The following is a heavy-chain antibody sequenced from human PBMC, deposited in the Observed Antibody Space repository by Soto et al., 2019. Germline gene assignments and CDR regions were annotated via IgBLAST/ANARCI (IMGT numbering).Heavy chain of an antibody. Sequence: QVQLVESGGGVVQPGRSLRLSCAASGFTFSSYTMHWVRQAPGKGLEWVAVISYDGSNKYYADSVKGRFTISRDNSKNTMYLQMNSRRAEDTAVYYCARDCYGPPRDYYGMDVWGQGTTVTVSS. V-gene: IGHV3-30*04. CDR3: ARDCYGPPRDYYGMDV. D-gene: IGHD3-10*01. CDR1: GFTFSSYT. J-gene: IGHJ6*02. CDR2: ISYDGSNK.